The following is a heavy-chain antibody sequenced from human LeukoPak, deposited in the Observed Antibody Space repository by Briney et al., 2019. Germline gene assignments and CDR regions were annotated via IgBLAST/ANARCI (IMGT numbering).Heavy chain of an antibody. J-gene: IGHJ4*02. CDR1: GGSFSGYY. Sequence: PSETLSLTCAVYGGSFSGYYWSWIRQPPGKGLEWIGEINHSGSTNYNPSLKSRVTISVDTSKNQFSLKLSSVTAADTAVYYCARAKGGWSYSFDYWGQGTLVTVSS. D-gene: IGHD1-26*01. CDR2: INHSGST. V-gene: IGHV4-34*01. CDR3: ARAKGGWSYSFDY.